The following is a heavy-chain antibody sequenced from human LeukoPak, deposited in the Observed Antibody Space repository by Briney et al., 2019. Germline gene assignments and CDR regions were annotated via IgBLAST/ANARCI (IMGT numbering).Heavy chain of an antibody. Sequence: GAPGQFPSQALGSPFSSYDINWARPAPGQGLGWMGWMNPNSGNTGSPPNFQARVTMTRDNSTSKAYMKLTNFRSEATAVYYCASPTKQDTVADQYSGSIRHYYGMAGWGQGTTVTVSS. V-gene: IGHV1-8*01. J-gene: IGHJ6*02. CDR3: ASPTKQDTVADQYSGSIRHYYGMAG. CDR2: MNPNSGNT. CDR1: GSPFSSYD. D-gene: IGHD5-12*01.